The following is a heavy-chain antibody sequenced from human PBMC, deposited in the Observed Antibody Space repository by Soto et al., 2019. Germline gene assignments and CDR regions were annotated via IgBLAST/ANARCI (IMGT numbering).Heavy chain of an antibody. Sequence: QVQLVESGGGVVQPGRSLRLSCAASGFTFSSYGMHWVRQAPGKGLEWVAIISYDGNKKYYADSVKGRFTISRDNSKNTLYLQLNSLRAEDTAIYFCEKATGDCSRTNCNPGNNWFGPWGQGALVTVAS. CDR2: ISYDGNKK. CDR1: GFTFSSYG. J-gene: IGHJ5*02. CDR3: EKATGDCSRTNCNPGNNWFGP. V-gene: IGHV3-30*18. D-gene: IGHD2-2*01.